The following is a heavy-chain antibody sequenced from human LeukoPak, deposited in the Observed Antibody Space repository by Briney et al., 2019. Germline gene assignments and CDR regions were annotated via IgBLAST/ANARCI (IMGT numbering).Heavy chain of an antibody. J-gene: IGHJ1*01. V-gene: IGHV3-21*01. CDR2: ISSSSSYI. CDR3: ARVGGNSHGTYFQH. CDR1: GFTFSSYS. D-gene: IGHD1-26*01. Sequence: GGSLRLSCAASGFTFSSYSMNWVRQAPGKGLEWVSSISSSSSYIYYADSVKGRFTISRDNAKNSLYLQMNSLRAEDTAVYYCARVGGNSHGTYFQHWGQGTLVTVSS.